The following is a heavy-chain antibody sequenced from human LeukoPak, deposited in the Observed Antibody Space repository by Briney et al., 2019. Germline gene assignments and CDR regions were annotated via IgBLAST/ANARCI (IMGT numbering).Heavy chain of an antibody. Sequence: GGSLRLSCAASGFTFSTCGMHWVRQAPGKGLEWVAVIWYYGSNKYYADSVKGRFTISRDNSKNTLYLQMNSLRAEDTAVYYCAKAPSGTPYQFDYWGQGTLVTVSS. CDR3: AKAPSGTPYQFDY. V-gene: IGHV3-33*06. J-gene: IGHJ4*02. CDR1: GFTFSTCG. D-gene: IGHD3-10*01. CDR2: IWYYGSNK.